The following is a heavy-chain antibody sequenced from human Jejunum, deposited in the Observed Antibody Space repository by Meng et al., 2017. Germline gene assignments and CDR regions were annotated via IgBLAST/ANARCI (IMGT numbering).Heavy chain of an antibody. V-gene: IGHV3-21*01. CDR3: ARDDSGWFGAMDY. CDR2: ISSSSRDI. J-gene: IGHJ4*02. CDR1: GFTFSIYS. D-gene: IGHD3-10*01. Sequence: GESLKISCAASGFTFSIYSMNWVRQAPGKGLEWVSCISSSSRDIFYADSVKGRFTISRDNAKNSLYLHMDSLRVEDTAVYYCARDDSGWFGAMDYWGQGTLVTVSS.